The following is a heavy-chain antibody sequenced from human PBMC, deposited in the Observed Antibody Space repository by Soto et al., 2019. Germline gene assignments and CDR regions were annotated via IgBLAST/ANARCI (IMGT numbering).Heavy chain of an antibody. D-gene: IGHD6-19*01. CDR3: ARDPKQWFVDY. CDR2: INPSSGSA. V-gene: IGHV1-46*01. Sequence: ASVKVSCKASGYTFTTYYIHWVRQAPGQGLEWMAIINPSSGSAGYAQKFQVGVTVTRDTSISTAYMELSSLRSEDTAVYYCARDPKQWFVDYWGQGTLVTVSS. CDR1: GYTFTTYY. J-gene: IGHJ4*02.